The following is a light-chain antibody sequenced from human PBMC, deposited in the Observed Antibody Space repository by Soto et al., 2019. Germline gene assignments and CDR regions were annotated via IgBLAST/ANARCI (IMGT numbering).Light chain of an antibody. CDR3: SSYTSSSTLV. CDR2: DVS. V-gene: IGLV2-14*01. J-gene: IGLJ2*01. CDR1: SSDVGSYKY. Sequence: QSALTQPASVSGSPGQSITISCTGTSSDVGSYKYVSWYQQHPGKAPKLMIYDVSNRPSGISNRFSGSKSGITASLTISGLQAEDEADYYCSSYTSSSTLVFGGGTKLTVL.